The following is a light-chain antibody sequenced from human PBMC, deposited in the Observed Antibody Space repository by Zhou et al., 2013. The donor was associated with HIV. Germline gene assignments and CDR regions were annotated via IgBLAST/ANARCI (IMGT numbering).Light chain of an antibody. CDR3: QHYGVSPYT. CDR1: QSVYSSY. V-gene: IGKV3-20*01. CDR2: NAS. Sequence: EIVLTQSPGTLSLSPGETASLSCRASQSVYSSYVAWYQHKPGQAPRLVIYNASKRATGIPERFSGSGSGTDFTLTISRLEPEDFAVYYCQHYGVSPYTFGPGTKLEI. J-gene: IGKJ2*01.